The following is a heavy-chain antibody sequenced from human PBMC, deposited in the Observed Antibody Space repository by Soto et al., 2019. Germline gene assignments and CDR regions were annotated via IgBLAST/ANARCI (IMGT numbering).Heavy chain of an antibody. CDR1: GFTFSDYY. J-gene: IGHJ4*02. D-gene: IGHD1-1*01. CDR3: ARSGDNYNRLDY. CDR2: SSNSGTFS. Sequence: QVQLVESGGGLVKPGGSLRLSCEGSGFTFSDYYISWIRQAPGKGLEWISYSSNSGTFSRYADSVKGRFSISRDKTKNLLYLQMNSLRAEDTAVYYCARSGDNYNRLDYWGQGTPVTVSS. V-gene: IGHV3-11*06.